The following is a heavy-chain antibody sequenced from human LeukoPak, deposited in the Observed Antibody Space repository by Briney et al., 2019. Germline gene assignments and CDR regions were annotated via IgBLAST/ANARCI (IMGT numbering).Heavy chain of an antibody. D-gene: IGHD3-22*01. Sequence: PGGSLRLSCAASGFPLKSYWMHWVRQVPGKGLVWVSRIDTVATSPNYADSVKGRFTIPRDNAKNTLYLEMNGLRAEDTAVYYCAAGYYDMSGYPFDFWGQGTLVTVSS. CDR2: IDTVATSP. CDR3: AAGYYDMSGYPFDF. V-gene: IGHV3-74*01. J-gene: IGHJ4*02. CDR1: GFPLKSYW.